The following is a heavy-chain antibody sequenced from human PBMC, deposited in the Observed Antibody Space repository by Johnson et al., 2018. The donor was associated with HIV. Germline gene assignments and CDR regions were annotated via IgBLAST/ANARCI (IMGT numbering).Heavy chain of an antibody. CDR1: GFTFDDYG. Sequence: MQLVESGGGVVRPGGSLRLSCAASGFTFDDYGMSWVREVPGKGLEWVSGINWNGGSTTYADSVKGRFTISRDNAKNSLYLQMNSLRAEDTAMYYCARAVTVVFYDAFDIWGQGTMVTVSS. V-gene: IGHV3-20*04. D-gene: IGHD4-11*01. J-gene: IGHJ3*02. CDR2: INWNGGST. CDR3: ARAVTVVFYDAFDI.